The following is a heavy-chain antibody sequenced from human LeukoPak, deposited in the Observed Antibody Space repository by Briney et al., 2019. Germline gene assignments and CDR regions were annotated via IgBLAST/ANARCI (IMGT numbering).Heavy chain of an antibody. D-gene: IGHD3-22*01. Sequence: GGSLRLSCAASGFTVSSNYMSWVRQAPGKGLEWVSIIYTGGSTYYADSVKGRFTISRDNSKNTLYLQMNYLRAEDTAVYYCASRGFYDSSGCYFYWGQGTLVTVSS. J-gene: IGHJ4*02. CDR1: GFTVSSNY. CDR3: ASRGFYDSSGCYFY. CDR2: IYTGGST. V-gene: IGHV3-53*01.